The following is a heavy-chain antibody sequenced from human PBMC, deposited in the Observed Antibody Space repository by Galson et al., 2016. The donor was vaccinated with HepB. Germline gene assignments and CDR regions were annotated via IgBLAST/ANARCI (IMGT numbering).Heavy chain of an antibody. CDR1: GGSINGYF. J-gene: IGHJ2*01. D-gene: IGHD1-26*01. CDR3: ARGEHGP. Sequence: SETLSLTCTVSGGSINGYFWSWVRQPPGKGLEWIGFIHHNGNTNYNPSLKSRVTMSVDTSKNEFSLRLTSVTAADTAVYYCARGEHGPWGRGTLSLSPQ. V-gene: IGHV4-59*01. CDR2: IHHNGNT.